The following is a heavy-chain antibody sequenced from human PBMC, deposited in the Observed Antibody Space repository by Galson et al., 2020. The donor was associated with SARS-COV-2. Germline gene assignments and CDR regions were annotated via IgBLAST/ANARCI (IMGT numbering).Heavy chain of an antibody. J-gene: IGHJ6*03. D-gene: IGHD4-4*01. CDR1: GFTFSNYG. Sequence: GESLKISCAASGFTFSNYGMHWVRQAPGKGLEWVAVIWYDGSEQYYGDSVKGRFTISRDNSKNTLYLQMNSLRVEDTAVYYCVKSRDYSKPRHYYMDAWGKGTTVTVSS. CDR2: IWYDGSEQ. V-gene: IGHV3-33*06. CDR3: VKSRDYSKPRHYYMDA.